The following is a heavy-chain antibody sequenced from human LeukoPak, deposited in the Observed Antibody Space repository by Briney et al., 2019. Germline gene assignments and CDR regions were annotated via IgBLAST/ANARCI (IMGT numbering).Heavy chain of an antibody. J-gene: IGHJ6*02. D-gene: IGHD2-21*01. V-gene: IGHV1-46*01. CDR2: INPSGGST. CDR1: GSSFTTHY. Sequence: GASVKVSCKASGSSFTTHYIHWVRQAPGQGLEWMGVINPSGGSTSYAQKFPGRVTMTRDTSTSTVYMELSSLGSEDMAVYYCARDGEESIYYYYGMDVWGQGTTVTVSS. CDR3: ARDGEESIYYYYGMDV.